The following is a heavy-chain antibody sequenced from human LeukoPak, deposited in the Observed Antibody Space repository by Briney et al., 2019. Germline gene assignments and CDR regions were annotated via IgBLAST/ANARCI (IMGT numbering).Heavy chain of an antibody. D-gene: IGHD6-13*01. CDR1: GFTFSNAW. J-gene: IGHJ4*02. CDR2: IYFSGRT. CDR3: ARHASYSSSWTDFDF. V-gene: IGHV4-59*04. Sequence: GSLRLSCAASGFTFSNAWMSWVRQAPGKGLEWVGYIYFSGRTYYNPSLKSRVTVSVDTAKNQFSLKLSSVTAADTAVYYCARHASYSSSWTDFDFWGQGALVAVSS.